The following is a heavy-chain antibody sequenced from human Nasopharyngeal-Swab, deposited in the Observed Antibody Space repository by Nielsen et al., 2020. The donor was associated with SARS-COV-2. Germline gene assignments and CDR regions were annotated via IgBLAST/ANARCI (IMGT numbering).Heavy chain of an antibody. D-gene: IGHD3-3*02. V-gene: IGHV3-7*01. Sequence: WIRQPPGKGLEWVANIKQDGSEKYHVDSVKGRFIISRDNAKNSLYLQMNRLRAEDTAVYYCARVGSIFGVVMGENFDYWGQGTLVTVSS. CDR2: IKQDGSEK. J-gene: IGHJ4*02. CDR3: ARVGSIFGVVMGENFDY.